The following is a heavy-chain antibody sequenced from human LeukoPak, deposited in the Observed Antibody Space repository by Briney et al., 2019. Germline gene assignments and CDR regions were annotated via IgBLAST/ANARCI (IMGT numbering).Heavy chain of an antibody. V-gene: IGHV4-39*01. CDR2: IYYSGST. CDR3: ARLPTNVAGASPYYMDV. J-gene: IGHJ6*03. D-gene: IGHD1-26*01. CDR1: GGSISSSSYY. Sequence: PSETLSLTCTVSGGSISSSSYYWGWIRQPPGKGLEYIGSIYYSGSTYFNPSLRSRVTISVDTSKNQFSLKLSSVTAADTAVYYCARLPTNVAGASPYYMDVWGKGTTVTVSS.